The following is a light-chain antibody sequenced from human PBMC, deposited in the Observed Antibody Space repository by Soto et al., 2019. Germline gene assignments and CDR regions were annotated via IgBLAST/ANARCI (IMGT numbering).Light chain of an antibody. CDR2: DAT. CDR3: QQYNDWLT. J-gene: IGKJ4*01. CDR1: QSVSSD. Sequence: EIVMTQSPATLSVSPGERVTLSCRASQSVSSDLAWYQQKRGQAPRLLLYDATTRATGIPARFSGSRSGTDFTLTISSLQSEDFAFYYCQQYNDWLTFGGGTKVEIK. V-gene: IGKV3-15*01.